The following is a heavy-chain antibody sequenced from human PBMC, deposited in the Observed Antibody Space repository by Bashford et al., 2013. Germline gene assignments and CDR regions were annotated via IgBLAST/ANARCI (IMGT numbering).Heavy chain of an antibody. CDR3: ARVGNTYSGYDSPFDY. Sequence: VRQASRKGLEWVSSISSSSSYIYYADSVKGRFTISRDNAKNSLYLQMNSLRAEDTAVYYCARVGNTYSGYDSPFDYWGQGTLVTVSS. D-gene: IGHD5-12*01. CDR2: ISSSSSYI. V-gene: IGHV3-21*01. J-gene: IGHJ4*02.